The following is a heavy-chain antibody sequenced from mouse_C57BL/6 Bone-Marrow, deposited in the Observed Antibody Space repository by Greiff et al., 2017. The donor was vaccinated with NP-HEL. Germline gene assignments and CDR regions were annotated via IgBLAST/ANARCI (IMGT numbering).Heavy chain of an antibody. CDR1: GFTFSDYG. CDR2: ISSGSSTI. Sequence: EVKLVESGGGLVKPGGSLKLSCAASGFTFSDYGMHWVRQAPEKGLEWVAYISSGSSTIYYADTVKGRFTISRDNAKNTLFLQMTRLRSEDTAMYYCARKLGRDCHFDYWGQGTTLTVSS. J-gene: IGHJ2*01. CDR3: ARKLGRDCHFDY. V-gene: IGHV5-17*01. D-gene: IGHD4-1*01.